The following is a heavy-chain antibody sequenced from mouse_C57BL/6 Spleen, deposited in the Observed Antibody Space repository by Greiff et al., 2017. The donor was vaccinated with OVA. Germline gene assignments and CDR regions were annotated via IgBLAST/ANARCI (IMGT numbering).Heavy chain of an antibody. CDR2: INPSTGGT. CDR1: GYSFTGYF. Sequence: VQLQQSGPELVTPGASVKISCKASGYSFTGYFLTWLKQSPDPCLAWIGEINPSTGGTTYNQKFKAKATLTVDTSSSTAYMQLKSLTSEDSAVYYCARGVLDAMDYWGQGTSVTVSS. D-gene: IGHD1-1*01. J-gene: IGHJ4*01. CDR3: ARGVLDAMDY. V-gene: IGHV1-42*01.